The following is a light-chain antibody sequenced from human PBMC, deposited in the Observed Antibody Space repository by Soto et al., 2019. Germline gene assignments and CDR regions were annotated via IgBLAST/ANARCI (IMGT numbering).Light chain of an antibody. V-gene: IGKV3-15*01. CDR3: QQDNNWPRT. CDR2: GAS. J-gene: IGKJ1*01. CDR1: QSVSSN. Sequence: EIVMTQSPATLSVSPGERATLSCRASQSVSSNLAWYQQKPSQAPRLLIYGASARATGIPGRFSGSGSGTEFTLTISSLQSEDFAVYYCQQDNNWPRTFGQGTKVEIK.